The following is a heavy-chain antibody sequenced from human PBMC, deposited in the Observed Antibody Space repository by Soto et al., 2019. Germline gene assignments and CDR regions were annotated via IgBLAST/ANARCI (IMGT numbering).Heavy chain of an antibody. CDR2: ISGRGGST. CDR1: GFTFSSYA. CDR3: AKDPMDTAMVASSGYYFDY. V-gene: IGHV3-23*01. D-gene: IGHD5-18*01. Sequence: GGSLRLSCAASGFTFSSYAMSWVRQAPGKGLEWVSAISGRGGSTYYADSVKGRFTISRDNSKNTLYLQMNSLRAEDTAVYYCAKDPMDTAMVASSGYYFDYWGQGTLVTVSS. J-gene: IGHJ4*02.